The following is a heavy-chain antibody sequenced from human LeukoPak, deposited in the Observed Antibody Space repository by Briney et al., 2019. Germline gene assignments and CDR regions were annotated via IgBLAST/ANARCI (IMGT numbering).Heavy chain of an antibody. CDR3: ARQAVGTGTTDY. V-gene: IGHV3-73*01. CDR1: GFTFSNSP. J-gene: IGHJ4*02. CDR2: VRDKGNNYAT. Sequence: GGSLRLSCAASGFTFSNSPIHWVRQASGKGLEWVGRVRDKGNNYATGYAESVQGRFIVSRDDSKNTAYLQMNSPKTEDTAVYYCARQAVGTGTTDYWGQGTQVTVSS. D-gene: IGHD1-7*01.